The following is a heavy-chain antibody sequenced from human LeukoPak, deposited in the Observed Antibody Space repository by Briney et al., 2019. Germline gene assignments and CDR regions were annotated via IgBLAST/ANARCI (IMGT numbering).Heavy chain of an antibody. V-gene: IGHV1-46*01. CDR3: ARGSSGSYYNYFYF. D-gene: IGHD1-26*01. CDR2: INPSGDST. J-gene: IGHJ4*02. CDR1: GYTFSSNY. Sequence: ASVKVSCKASGYTFSSNYLHWVRQAPGQGLEWRGLINPSGDSTSYAQKFQGRVTMTRDTSTTTVYMDLSNLRSEDTAVYYCARGSSGSYYNYFYFWGQGTLVTVSS.